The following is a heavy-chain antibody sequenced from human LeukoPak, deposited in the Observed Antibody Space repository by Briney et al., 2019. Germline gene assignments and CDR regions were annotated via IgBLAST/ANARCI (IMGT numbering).Heavy chain of an antibody. CDR1: GGSFSGYY. V-gene: IGHV4-34*01. Sequence: SETLSLTCAVYGGSFSGYYWSWIRQPPGKGLEWIGEINHSGSTNCNPSLKSRVTISVDTSKNQFSLKLSSVTAADTAVYYCAREVANIVAVAGTKSWYYFDYWGQGTLVTVSS. J-gene: IGHJ4*02. CDR2: INHSGST. D-gene: IGHD6-19*01. CDR3: AREVANIVAVAGTKSWYYFDY.